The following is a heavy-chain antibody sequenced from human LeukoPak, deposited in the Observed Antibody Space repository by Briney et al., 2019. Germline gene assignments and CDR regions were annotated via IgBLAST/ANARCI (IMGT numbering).Heavy chain of an antibody. V-gene: IGHV1-69*13. D-gene: IGHD1-26*01. Sequence: GASVKVSCKASGYTFTDYYLYWVRQAPGQGLEWMGGVIPIFGTANYAQKFQGRVTITADESTSTAYMELSSLRSEDTAVYYCARRELKPYYYYYYGMDVWGQGTTVTVSS. CDR2: VIPIFGTA. CDR1: GYTFTDYY. CDR3: ARRELKPYYYYYYGMDV. J-gene: IGHJ6*02.